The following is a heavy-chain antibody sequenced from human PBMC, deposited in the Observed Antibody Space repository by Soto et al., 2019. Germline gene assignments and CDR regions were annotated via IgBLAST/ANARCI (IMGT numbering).Heavy chain of an antibody. Sequence: ASVKVSSKASGGTFSSYAISWVRQAPGQGLEWMGGIIPIFGTANYAQKFQGRVTITADESTSTAYMELSSLRSEDTAVYYCARGIYSNYNYYYGMDVWGQGTTVTVSS. V-gene: IGHV1-69*13. CDR2: IIPIFGTA. CDR3: ARGIYSNYNYYYGMDV. D-gene: IGHD4-4*01. J-gene: IGHJ6*02. CDR1: GGTFSSYA.